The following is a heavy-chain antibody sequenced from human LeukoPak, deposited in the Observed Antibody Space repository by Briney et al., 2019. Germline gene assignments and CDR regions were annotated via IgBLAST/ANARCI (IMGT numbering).Heavy chain of an antibody. V-gene: IGHV4-59*01. D-gene: IGHD5-18*01. CDR3: AREVRYSYGPDYYYYYMDV. CDR2: IYYSGST. CDR1: GGSISSYY. Sequence: PSETRSLTCTVSGGSISSYYWSWIRQPPGKGLEWIGYIYYSGSTNYNPSLKSRVTISVDTSKNQFSLKLSSVTAADTAVYYCAREVRYSYGPDYYYYYMDVWGKGTTVTVSS. J-gene: IGHJ6*03.